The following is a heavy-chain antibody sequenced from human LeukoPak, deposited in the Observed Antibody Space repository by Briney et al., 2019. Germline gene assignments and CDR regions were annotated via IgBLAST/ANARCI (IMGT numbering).Heavy chain of an antibody. CDR3: ARGLIRDNWFDP. D-gene: IGHD3-22*01. Sequence: SETLSLTCTVSGGSISSGYYWGWIRQPPGKGLEWIGSIYHSGSTYYNPSLKSRVTISVDTSKNQFSLKLSSVTAADTAVYYCARGLIRDNWFDPWGQGTLVTVSS. CDR1: GGSISSGYY. CDR2: IYHSGST. V-gene: IGHV4-38-2*02. J-gene: IGHJ5*02.